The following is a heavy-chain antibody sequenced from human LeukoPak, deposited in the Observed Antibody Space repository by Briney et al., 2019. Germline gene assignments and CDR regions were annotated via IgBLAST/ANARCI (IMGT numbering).Heavy chain of an antibody. CDR1: GFTFTNAW. CDR3: TTGGNYYEY. D-gene: IGHD1-26*01. V-gene: IGHV3-15*01. J-gene: IGHJ4*02. CDR2: IKSKTDGETT. Sequence: GGSLRLSCAASGFTFTNAWMSWVRQAPGKGLEWVGGIKSKTDGETTDYAAPVKGRFTISRDDSKNTLYLQMNSLKTEDTAMYYCTTGGNYYEYWGQGTLVTVSS.